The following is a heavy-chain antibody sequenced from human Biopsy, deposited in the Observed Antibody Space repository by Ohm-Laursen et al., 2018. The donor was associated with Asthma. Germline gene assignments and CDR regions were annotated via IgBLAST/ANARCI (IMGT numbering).Heavy chain of an antibody. Sequence: SVTVSCNASARTFSRYAISWARQPAGQGLGWLGVIIPIFGAIRYAQNFQGRVTITADVFTNTVHMELSSLRSEDTAVLYCAKARCYYYYCDMEAWGQGTTVTVSS. J-gene: IGHJ6*02. CDR3: AKARCYYYYCDMEA. CDR1: ARTFSRYA. V-gene: IGHV1-69*13. D-gene: IGHD3-16*02. CDR2: IIPIFGAI.